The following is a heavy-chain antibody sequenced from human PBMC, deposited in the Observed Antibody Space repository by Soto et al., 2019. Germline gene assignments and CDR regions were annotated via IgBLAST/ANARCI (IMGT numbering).Heavy chain of an antibody. Sequence: SETLSLTCAVYVGSFSGFYWSWVRQPPGKGLEWIGEINHSGSTNYTPCLQSRVSISVDTSKNQFFLKLNSVTAADTAVYYCARIRVRRGISYYSYYGMDVWGQGTTVTVSS. V-gene: IGHV4-34*01. CDR3: ARIRVRRGISYYSYYGMDV. CDR2: INHSGST. J-gene: IGHJ6*02. D-gene: IGHD3-10*01. CDR1: VGSFSGFY.